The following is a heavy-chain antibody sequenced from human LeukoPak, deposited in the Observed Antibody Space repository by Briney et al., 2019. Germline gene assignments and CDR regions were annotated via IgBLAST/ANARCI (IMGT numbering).Heavy chain of an antibody. Sequence: PGGSLRLSCAASGFTFSSYWMSWVRQAPGKGLEWVANIKQDGSEKYYVDSVKGRFTISRDNAKNSLYLQMNSLRAEDTAVYYCASQLAYCSSTSCDYWGQGTLVTVSS. V-gene: IGHV3-7*01. J-gene: IGHJ4*02. CDR3: ASQLAYCSSTSCDY. CDR1: GFTFSSYW. D-gene: IGHD2-2*01. CDR2: IKQDGSEK.